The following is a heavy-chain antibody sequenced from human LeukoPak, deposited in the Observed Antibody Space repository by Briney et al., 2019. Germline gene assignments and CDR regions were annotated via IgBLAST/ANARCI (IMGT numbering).Heavy chain of an antibody. CDR2: IYSGGIS. J-gene: IGHJ6*02. Sequence: GGSLTLSCAASGFAVSNNYMGWARQAPGKGMEWVSLIYSGGISYYVDSVKGRFTISRDNSKNTLYIQMNSLRAEDTAVYYCARAPYGDYAGDYYYGMDVWGQGTTVTVSS. V-gene: IGHV3-53*01. D-gene: IGHD4-17*01. CDR3: ARAPYGDYAGDYYYGMDV. CDR1: GFAVSNNY.